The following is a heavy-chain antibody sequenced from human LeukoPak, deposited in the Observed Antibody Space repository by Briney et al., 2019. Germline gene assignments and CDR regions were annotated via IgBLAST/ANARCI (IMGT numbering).Heavy chain of an antibody. J-gene: IGHJ4*02. CDR3: AAPRADYSDSNAYIFDH. CDR2: IYIGGNR. V-gene: IGHV3-66*01. D-gene: IGHD3-22*01. CDR1: GFTVSSNY. Sequence: PGGSLRLSCAVSGFTVSSNYMSWVRQAPGKGLEWVSVIYIGGNRFYADAVKGRFTVSRDNSKNTVYLQMNSLRAEDTAVYYRAAPRADYSDSNAYIFDHWGQGALVTVSS.